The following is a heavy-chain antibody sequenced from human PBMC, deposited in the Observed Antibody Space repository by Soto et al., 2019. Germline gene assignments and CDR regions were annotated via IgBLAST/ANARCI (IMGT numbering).Heavy chain of an antibody. Sequence: QLQLQESGPGLVKPSETLSLTCTVSGGSISSSSYYWGWIRQPPGKGLEWIGSIYYSGSTYYNPSLKSRVTISVDTSKNQFSLKLSSVTAADTAVYYCARPVEMATIIWFDPWGQGTLVTVSS. V-gene: IGHV4-39*01. J-gene: IGHJ5*02. D-gene: IGHD5-12*01. CDR1: GGSISSSSYY. CDR2: IYYSGST. CDR3: ARPVEMATIIWFDP.